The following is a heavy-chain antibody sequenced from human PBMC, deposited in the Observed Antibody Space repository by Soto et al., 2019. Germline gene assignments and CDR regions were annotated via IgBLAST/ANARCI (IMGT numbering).Heavy chain of an antibody. D-gene: IGHD3-22*01. V-gene: IGHV3-48*02. CDR1: GFTFSSYS. CDR2: ISSSSSTI. Sequence: EVQLVESGGGLVQPGGSLRLSCAASGFTFSSYSMNWVRQAPGKGLEWVSYISSSSSTIYYADSVKGRFTISRDNAKNSRCLQMNSLSDEDTAVYYGARALSGSSGYYAGYWGQGTLVTVSS. CDR3: ARALSGSSGYYAGY. J-gene: IGHJ4*02.